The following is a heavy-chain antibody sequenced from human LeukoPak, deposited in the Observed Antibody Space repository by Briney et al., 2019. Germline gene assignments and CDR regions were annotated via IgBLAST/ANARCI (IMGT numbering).Heavy chain of an antibody. CDR1: GLTFRSYE. Sequence: GGSLRLSCAASGLTFRSYEMNWVRQAPGKGLEWVSYISYSGSTKDHADSVKGRFTISRDNAKNSLYLQMNSLRAEDTPVYYCTRSSWYDYWGQGTLVTVSS. J-gene: IGHJ4*02. CDR2: ISYSGSTK. CDR3: TRSSWYDY. V-gene: IGHV3-48*03. D-gene: IGHD6-13*01.